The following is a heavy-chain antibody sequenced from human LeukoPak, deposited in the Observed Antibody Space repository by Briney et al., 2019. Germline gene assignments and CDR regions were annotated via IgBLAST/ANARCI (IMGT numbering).Heavy chain of an antibody. J-gene: IGHJ4*02. V-gene: IGHV3-30*04. CDR1: GFTFSSYA. CDR2: ISFDGSNK. CDR3: ARGGTTFEH. Sequence: GGSLRLSCAASGFTFSSYAMHWVRQAPGKGLEWVTIISFDGSNKYYADSVKGRFTISRDNSKNTLYLQMKSLRAEDTAVYYCARGGTTFEHWGQGTLVTVSS. D-gene: IGHD1-1*01.